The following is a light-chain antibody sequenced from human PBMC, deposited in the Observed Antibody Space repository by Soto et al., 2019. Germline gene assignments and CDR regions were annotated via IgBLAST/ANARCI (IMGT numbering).Light chain of an antibody. J-gene: IGKJ2*01. CDR2: DAS. CDR3: QRRGDWPLYT. Sequence: EIVLTQSPATLSLSPGERATLSCRASQSVNTYLAWYQQKPGQAPRVLIYDASDRATGIPARFSGSGSGTDFTLTISSREPEDSAVYYCQRRGDWPLYTFGQGTKLEIK. CDR1: QSVNTY. V-gene: IGKV3-11*01.